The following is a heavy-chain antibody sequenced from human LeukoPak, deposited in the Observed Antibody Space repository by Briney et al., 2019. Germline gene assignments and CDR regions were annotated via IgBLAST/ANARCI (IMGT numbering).Heavy chain of an antibody. D-gene: IGHD4-23*01. CDR3: ARDPTVVTPGGYFDS. J-gene: IGHJ4*02. CDR2: IYYSGTT. CDR1: GGSVSSASDF. V-gene: IGHV4-39*07. Sequence: SETLSLTCTVSGGSVSSASDFWGWIRQPPGKGLEWIGTIYYSGTTYYNASLKSRVSISLHTSKNQFSLKLSSVNAADTAVYYCARDPTVVTPGGYFDSWGQGTLVTVSS.